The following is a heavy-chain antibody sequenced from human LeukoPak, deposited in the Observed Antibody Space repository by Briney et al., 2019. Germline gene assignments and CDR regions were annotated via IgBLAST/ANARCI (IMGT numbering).Heavy chain of an antibody. CDR3: AKCSESYGNDAFDI. D-gene: IGHD5-18*01. CDR1: GFIFSNFA. Sequence: AGGSLRLSCGASGFIFSNFAMSWVRQAPGKGLEWVSSIRGGGAYPHYADSVKGRFTISRDNSKTTLYLQMNSLRADDTALYYCAKCSESYGNDAFDIWGQGAMVTVSS. V-gene: IGHV3-23*01. CDR2: IRGGGAYP. J-gene: IGHJ3*02.